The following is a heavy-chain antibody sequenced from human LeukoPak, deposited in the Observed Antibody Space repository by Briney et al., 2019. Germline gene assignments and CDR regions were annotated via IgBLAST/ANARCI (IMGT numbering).Heavy chain of an antibody. Sequence: GGSLRLSCAAPGFTFSSYGMHWVRQAPGKGLEWVAFIRYDGSNKYYADFVKGRFTISRDNSKNTLYLQMNSLRAEDTAVYYCAKDQVLGIVGATYYWGQGTLVTVSS. CDR3: AKDQVLGIVGATYY. J-gene: IGHJ4*02. D-gene: IGHD1-26*01. V-gene: IGHV3-30*02. CDR2: IRYDGSNK. CDR1: GFTFSSYG.